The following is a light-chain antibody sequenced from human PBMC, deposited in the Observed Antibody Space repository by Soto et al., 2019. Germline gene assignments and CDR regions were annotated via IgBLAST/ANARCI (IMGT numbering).Light chain of an antibody. J-gene: IGLJ1*01. CDR1: SDDIGRYNH. V-gene: IGLV2-14*01. Sequence: QSVLTQPASVSGSPGQSITVSCTGTSDDIGRYNHVSWYQQHPGKAPKLMISEVTNRPSGVSNRFSGSKSGNTASLTISRLQAEDEADYYCASYRTINTYVFGTGTKVTVL. CDR2: EVT. CDR3: ASYRTINTYV.